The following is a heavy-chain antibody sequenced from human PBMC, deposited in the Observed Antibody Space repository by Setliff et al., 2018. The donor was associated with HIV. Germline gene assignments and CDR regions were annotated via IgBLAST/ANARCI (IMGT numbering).Heavy chain of an antibody. J-gene: IGHJ4*02. CDR3: ARAGSGSYYNAPHY. CDR2: IHPGDSDA. Sequence: PGESLKISCKGSGYSFTSNWIGWARQMPGKGLEWMGIIHPGDSDARYSPSFQGQVTISADKSISTAYLQWSSLKASDTAMYYCARAGSGSYYNAPHYWGQGTLVTVSS. D-gene: IGHD3-10*01. CDR1: GYSFTSNW. V-gene: IGHV5-51*01.